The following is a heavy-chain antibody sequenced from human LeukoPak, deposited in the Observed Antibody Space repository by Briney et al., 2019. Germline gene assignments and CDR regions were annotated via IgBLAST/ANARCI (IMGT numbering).Heavy chain of an antibody. Sequence: GGSLRLSCAASGFTFSNYSMNWVRQAPGKGLEWVSYISSSSSTIYYADSVKGRFTISRDTAKNSLFLQMNSLRAEVTAVYYCAKDLYSSSSGYYYYYYMDVWGKGTTVTVSS. CDR1: GFTFSNYS. CDR2: ISSSSSTI. D-gene: IGHD6-6*01. J-gene: IGHJ6*03. V-gene: IGHV3-48*04. CDR3: AKDLYSSSSGYYYYYYMDV.